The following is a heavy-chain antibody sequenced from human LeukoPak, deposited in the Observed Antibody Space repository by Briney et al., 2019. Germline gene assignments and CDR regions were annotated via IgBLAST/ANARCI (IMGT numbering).Heavy chain of an antibody. D-gene: IGHD6-19*01. CDR1: GFTFSSYS. CDR3: AREGYSSGWLKSSFDY. V-gene: IGHV3-21*01. J-gene: IGHJ4*02. Sequence: PGGSLRLSCAASGFTFSSYSMNWVRQAPGKGLEWVSSISTSSGYIYYADSVNGRFTISRDNAKNSLYLQMNSLRVEDTAVYYCAREGYSSGWLKSSFDYWGQGTLVTVSS. CDR2: ISTSSGYI.